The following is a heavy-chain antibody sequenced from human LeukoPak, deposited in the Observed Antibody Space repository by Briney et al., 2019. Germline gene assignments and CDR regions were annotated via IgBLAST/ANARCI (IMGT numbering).Heavy chain of an antibody. CDR1: GGSFSGYC. D-gene: IGHD3-22*01. V-gene: IGHV4-34*01. J-gene: IGHJ6*02. Sequence: PSETLSLTCAVYGGSFSGYCWSWIRQPPGKGLEWIGEINHSGSTNYNPSLKSRVTISVDTSKNQFSLKLSSVTAADTAVYYCARSGHYYDSSGDRYYYYYGMDVWGQGTTVTVSS. CDR2: INHSGST. CDR3: ARSGHYYDSSGDRYYYYYGMDV.